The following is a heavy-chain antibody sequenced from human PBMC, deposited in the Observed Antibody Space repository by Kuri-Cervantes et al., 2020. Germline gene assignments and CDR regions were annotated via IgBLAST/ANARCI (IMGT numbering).Heavy chain of an antibody. CDR3: AKAGVRYFDWLQYFDY. V-gene: IGHV3-7*01. CDR1: GFTFSSYW. Sequence: GGSLRLSCAASGFTFSSYWMSWVRQAPGKGLEWVANIKQDGSEKYYVDSVKGRFTISRDNSKNTLYLQMNSLRAEDTAVYYCAKAGVRYFDWLQYFDYWGQGTLVTVSS. J-gene: IGHJ4*02. CDR2: IKQDGSEK. D-gene: IGHD3-9*01.